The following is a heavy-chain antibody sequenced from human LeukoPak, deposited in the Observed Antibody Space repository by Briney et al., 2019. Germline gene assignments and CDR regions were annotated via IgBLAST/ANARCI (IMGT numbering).Heavy chain of an antibody. CDR1: GFTFSSSG. Sequence: GGSLRLSCAASGFTFSSSGMHWVRQAPGKGREWVAFIRYDGSNKYYADSVKGRFTISRDNSKNTLYLQMNSLRAEDTAVYYCAKDLGGIHYFDFWGQGTLVSVSS. V-gene: IGHV3-30*02. J-gene: IGHJ4*02. CDR3: AKDLGGIHYFDF. CDR2: IRYDGSNK.